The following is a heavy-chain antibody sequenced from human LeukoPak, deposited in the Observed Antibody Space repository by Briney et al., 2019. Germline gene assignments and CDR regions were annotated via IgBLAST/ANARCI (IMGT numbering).Heavy chain of an antibody. V-gene: IGHV3-30*03. Sequence: GGSLRLSCAASGFTFSSYGMHWVRQAPGKGLEWVAVISYGGSNKYYADSVKGRFTISRDNSKNTLYLQMNSLRAEDTAVYYCATETGDYSSGYYYFDYWGQGTLVTVSS. CDR1: GFTFSSYG. J-gene: IGHJ4*02. CDR2: ISYGGSNK. D-gene: IGHD3-22*01. CDR3: ATETGDYSSGYYYFDY.